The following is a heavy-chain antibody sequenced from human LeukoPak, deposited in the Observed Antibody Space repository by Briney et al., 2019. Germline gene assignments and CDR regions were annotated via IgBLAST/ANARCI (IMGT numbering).Heavy chain of an antibody. CDR1: GFTFSGHW. CDR2: TNSDGSSR. Sequence: PGGSLRLSCAVSGFTFSGHWMFWVRQAPGKGLEWVSSTNSDGSSRGYTDSVKGRFTVSRDNAKNTLYLQMNSLRAEDTAVYYCTGHHQAYSRTYWGQGTLVTVSS. D-gene: IGHD6-13*01. V-gene: IGHV3-74*01. CDR3: TGHHQAYSRTY. J-gene: IGHJ4*02.